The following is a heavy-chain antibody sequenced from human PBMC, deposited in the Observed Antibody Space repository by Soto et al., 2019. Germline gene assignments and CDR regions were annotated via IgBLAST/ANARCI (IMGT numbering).Heavy chain of an antibody. CDR2: IYTGVST. V-gene: IGHV3-53*02. CDR1: GFTVSSNS. J-gene: IGHJ6*02. D-gene: IGHD3-22*01. Sequence: EVQLVETGGGLIKPGGSLRPSCEPSGFTVSSNSMSWVRQAPGKGLEWFSVIYTGVSTYYADSVKGRFTISRDNSKNTLYLQMNSLRAEDTAVYYCAREASLGYYDSSGYYEYYYYGMDVWGQGTTVTVSS. CDR3: AREASLGYYDSSGYYEYYYYGMDV.